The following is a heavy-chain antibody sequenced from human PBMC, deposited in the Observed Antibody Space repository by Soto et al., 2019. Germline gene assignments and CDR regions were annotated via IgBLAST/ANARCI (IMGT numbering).Heavy chain of an antibody. CDR3: ARHLGYCSSASCYAWFDP. Sequence: QVQLQESGPGLVKPSETLSLTCTVSGGSISSYYWSWIRQPPGKGLEWIGYICYSGNTNYNPSLKSRVTISVDTSKNQFSLKLSSVTAADTAAYYCARHLGYCSSASCYAWFDPWGQGTLVTVSS. CDR2: ICYSGNT. V-gene: IGHV4-59*08. CDR1: GGSISSYY. D-gene: IGHD2-2*01. J-gene: IGHJ5*02.